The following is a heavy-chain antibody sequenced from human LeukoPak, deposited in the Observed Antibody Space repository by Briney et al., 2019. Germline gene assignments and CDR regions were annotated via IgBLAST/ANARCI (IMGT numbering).Heavy chain of an antibody. J-gene: IGHJ5*02. CDR1: GFTLSSNW. CDR2: IKQDGSEI. V-gene: IGHV3-7*04. CDR3: AREYCSGGRCYPNYFDP. D-gene: IGHD2-15*01. Sequence: QPGGSLRLSCAASGFTLSSNWMSWVRQAPGKGLELVANIKQDGSEIFYVDSLKGRFTISRDNAKNSLYLQMNSLRAEDTAVYYCAREYCSGGRCYPNYFDPWGQGTLVTVPS.